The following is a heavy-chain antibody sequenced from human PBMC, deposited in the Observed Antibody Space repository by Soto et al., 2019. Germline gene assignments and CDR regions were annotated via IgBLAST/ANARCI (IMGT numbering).Heavy chain of an antibody. CDR3: ARVPADGKHLSYAMDV. CDR1: GYIFTGFY. D-gene: IGHD6-13*01. J-gene: IGHJ6*02. CDR2: INPNSGDT. Sequence: AASVKVSCKASGYIFTGFYMHWVRQAPGQGLEWMGWINPNSGDTSYAQKFQGRVTMTRDTSISTAYMELSRLRSDDTAVYYCARVPADGKHLSYAMDVWGQGTTVTVSS. V-gene: IGHV1-2*02.